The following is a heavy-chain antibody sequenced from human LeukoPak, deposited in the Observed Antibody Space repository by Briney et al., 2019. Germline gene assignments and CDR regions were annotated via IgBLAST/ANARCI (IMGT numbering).Heavy chain of an antibody. CDR1: GFTFSTYS. CDR3: ATDGRSSGWYGFDY. CDR2: ITSPVGRM. V-gene: IGHV3-21*01. D-gene: IGHD6-19*01. Sequence: GGSLRLSCAVSGFTFSTYSMNWVRQAPGKGLEWVSSITSPVGRMYYADSLKGRITISRDDARSTLYLQMNSLRAEDTAVYYCATDGRSSGWYGFDYWGQGILATVSS. J-gene: IGHJ4*02.